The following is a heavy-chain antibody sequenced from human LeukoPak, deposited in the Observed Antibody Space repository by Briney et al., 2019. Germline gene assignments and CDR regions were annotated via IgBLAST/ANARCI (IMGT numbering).Heavy chain of an antibody. V-gene: IGHV1-69*05. J-gene: IGHJ6*03. CDR3: ARGVAVAGNAPYYYYYYMDV. CDR1: GGTFSSYA. CDR2: IIPIFGTA. Sequence: ASVKVSCKASGGTFSSYAISWVRQAPGQGLEWMGRIIPIFGTANYAQKLQGRVTITTDESTSTAYMELSSLRSEDTAVYYCARGVAVAGNAPYYYYYYMDVWGKGTTVTVSS. D-gene: IGHD6-19*01.